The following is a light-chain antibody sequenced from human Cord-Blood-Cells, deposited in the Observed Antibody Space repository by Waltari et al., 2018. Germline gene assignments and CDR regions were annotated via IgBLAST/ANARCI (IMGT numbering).Light chain of an antibody. CDR2: EGS. CDR3: CSYAGSSTWV. J-gene: IGLJ3*02. Sequence: QSALTQPASVSGSPGQSITISCTGTSSDVGSYNRVSWYQQHPAKAPKLMIYEGSKRPSGVSNRFSGSKSGNTASLTISGLQAEDEADYYCCSYAGSSTWVFGGGTKLTVL. CDR1: SSDVGSYNR. V-gene: IGLV2-23*01.